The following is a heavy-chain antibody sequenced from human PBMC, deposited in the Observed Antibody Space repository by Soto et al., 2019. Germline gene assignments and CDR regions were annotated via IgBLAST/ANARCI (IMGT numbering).Heavy chain of an antibody. Sequence: PSETLSLTCTVSTDSITTTSYFWAWIRQTPRKGLEWLGSIYHSGSTYYNPSLQSRVTISVVTSKSQFSLKVRSVTAADAAIYYCARHARAGPSAVLWGQGTTLT. J-gene: IGHJ3*01. CDR2: IYHSGST. CDR1: TDSITTTSYF. CDR3: ARHARAGPSAVL. D-gene: IGHD2-21*02. V-gene: IGHV4-39*01.